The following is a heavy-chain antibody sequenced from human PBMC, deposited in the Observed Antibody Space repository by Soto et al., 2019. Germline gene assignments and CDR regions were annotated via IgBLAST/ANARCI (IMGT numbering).Heavy chain of an antibody. CDR1: GFTFGNYA. J-gene: IGHJ4*02. Sequence: GGSLRLSCAASGFTFGNYAMSWVRQAPGKGLEWVSAIAASGATTYYADSVKGRLTVSGDNSKNTLYLQMNSLRAEDTAVYYCAKDRGGSGWRFDYWGQGTLVTVSS. CDR3: AKDRGGSGWRFDY. V-gene: IGHV3-23*01. CDR2: IAASGATT. D-gene: IGHD6-19*01.